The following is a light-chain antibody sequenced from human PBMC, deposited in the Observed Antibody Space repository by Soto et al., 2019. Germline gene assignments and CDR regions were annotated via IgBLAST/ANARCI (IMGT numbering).Light chain of an antibody. J-gene: IGKJ3*01. CDR2: AES. Sequence: DIQMTQSPSSVSASVVDRVTITCRASQALSTSLAWYQQRPGRAPKLLIYAESTLQSGVPSRFSGSGSGTDFTLTISSLQPEDFATYYCQQANSFPLTFGPGTKVDIK. CDR3: QQANSFPLT. V-gene: IGKV1-12*01. CDR1: QALSTS.